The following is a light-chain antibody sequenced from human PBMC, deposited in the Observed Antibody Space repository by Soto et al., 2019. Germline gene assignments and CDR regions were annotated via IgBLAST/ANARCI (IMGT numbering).Light chain of an antibody. CDR1: SSDVGDNY. Sequence: QSALTQPPSASGSPGQSVTISCTGTSSDVGDNYVSWYRQHLGKAPKLIIYEVSQRPSGVPDRFSGSKSGNTASLTVSGLQTEDEADYYYSAYAGSNNFVFGSGTKVTVL. V-gene: IGLV2-8*01. CDR2: EVS. CDR3: SAYAGSNNFV. J-gene: IGLJ1*01.